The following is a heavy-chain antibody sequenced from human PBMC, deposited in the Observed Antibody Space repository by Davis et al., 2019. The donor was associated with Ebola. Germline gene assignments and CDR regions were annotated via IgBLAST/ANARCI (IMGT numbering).Heavy chain of an antibody. CDR2: ISATGKTI. Sequence: PGGSLRLSCAASGFTFSDYFFIWIRQSPQKGLEWLSYISATGKTIYYADSVKGRFTISRDNAKNSLYLQMNSLRAEETAVYYCARGGRYCSSTSCYLDYWGQGTLVTVSS. D-gene: IGHD2-2*01. CDR3: ARGGRYCSSTSCYLDY. V-gene: IGHV3-11*04. CDR1: GFTFSDYF. J-gene: IGHJ4*02.